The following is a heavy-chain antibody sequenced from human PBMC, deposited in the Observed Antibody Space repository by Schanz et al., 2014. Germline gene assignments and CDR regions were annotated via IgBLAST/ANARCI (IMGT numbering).Heavy chain of an antibody. CDR2: TNPNGGA. D-gene: IGHD1-1*01. CDR1: GYVFTAYY. J-gene: IGHJ2*01. Sequence: QVQLVQSGSELTRPGASVKVSCKASGYVFTAYYMHWVRQAPGQGLEWMGVTNPNGGAEFAQKFQGRISMTRDTSTTTFYMELSSLTSDDTAVYFCARDVGRPGHFWYFDLWGRGTLVTVSS. CDR3: ARDVGRPGHFWYFDL. V-gene: IGHV1-2*02.